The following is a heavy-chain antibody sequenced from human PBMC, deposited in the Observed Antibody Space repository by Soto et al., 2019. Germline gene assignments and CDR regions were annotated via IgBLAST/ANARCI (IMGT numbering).Heavy chain of an antibody. Sequence: GGSLRLSCAASGFTFSDYYMSWIRQAPGKGLEWVAVISYDGSNKYYADSVKGRFTISRDNSKNTLYLQMNSLRAEDTAVYYCAREVVPAAIRRGYYYYGMDVWGQGTTVTVSS. CDR2: ISYDGSNK. V-gene: IGHV3-30-3*01. J-gene: IGHJ6*02. CDR1: GFTFSDYY. CDR3: AREVVPAAIRRGYYYYGMDV. D-gene: IGHD2-2*02.